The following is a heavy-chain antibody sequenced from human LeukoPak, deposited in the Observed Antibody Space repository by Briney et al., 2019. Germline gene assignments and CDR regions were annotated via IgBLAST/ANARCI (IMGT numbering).Heavy chain of an antibody. CDR1: GFTFSNAW. CDR2: IKSKTDGGTT. Sequence: GGSLRLSCAASGFTFSNAWMSWVRQAPGKGLEWVGRIKSKTDGGTTDYAAPVKGRFTISRDDSKNTLYLQINSLKTEDTAVYYCTTEVGRYFDCFLFDYWGQGTLVTVSS. CDR3: TTEVGRYFDCFLFDY. J-gene: IGHJ4*02. V-gene: IGHV3-15*01. D-gene: IGHD3-9*01.